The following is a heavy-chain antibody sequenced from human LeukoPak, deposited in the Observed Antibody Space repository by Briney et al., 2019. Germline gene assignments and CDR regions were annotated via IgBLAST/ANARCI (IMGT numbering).Heavy chain of an antibody. CDR3: ARHCSDGSCYEY. CDR2: GDYSGKT. Sequence: SETLSLTCTVSGGSIVSRRFYLGWLRHPPGKGLEWTGIGDYSGKTFYNPSLKIRVTISVDTSKNQFSLKLSSVTAADTAVYYCARHCSDGSCYEYWGQGTLVTVSS. J-gene: IGHJ4*02. V-gene: IGHV4-39*01. CDR1: GGSIVSRRFY. D-gene: IGHD2-15*01.